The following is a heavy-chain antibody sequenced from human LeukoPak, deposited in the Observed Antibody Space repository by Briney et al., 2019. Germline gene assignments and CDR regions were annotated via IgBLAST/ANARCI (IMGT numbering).Heavy chain of an antibody. Sequence: SETLSLTCAVYGGSFSGYYWSWIRQPPGKGLEWIGEINHSGSTNYNPSLKSRVTISVDTSKNQFSLKRSSATAADTAVYYCARAGLAAAGTPGRQSHLIDYWGQGTLVTVSS. CDR1: GGSFSGYY. CDR2: INHSGST. V-gene: IGHV4-34*01. J-gene: IGHJ4*02. CDR3: ARAGLAAAGTPGRQSHLIDY. D-gene: IGHD6-13*01.